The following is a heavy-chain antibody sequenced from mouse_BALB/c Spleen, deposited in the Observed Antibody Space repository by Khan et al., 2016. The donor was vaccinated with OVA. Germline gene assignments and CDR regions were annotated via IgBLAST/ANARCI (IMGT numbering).Heavy chain of an antibody. CDR1: GYTFTSYW. J-gene: IGHJ4*01. Sequence: DLVKPGASVKLSCKASGYTFTSYWINWIKQRPGQGLEWIGRIGPGSSNAYYNDMFKGKATLTVDTSSKTAYIQLSSLSSEDSAVYFCARENYDGRNCYAMDYWGQGTSVTVSA. V-gene: IGHV1S41*01. CDR2: IGPGSSNA. CDR3: ARENYDGRNCYAMDY. D-gene: IGHD1-1*01.